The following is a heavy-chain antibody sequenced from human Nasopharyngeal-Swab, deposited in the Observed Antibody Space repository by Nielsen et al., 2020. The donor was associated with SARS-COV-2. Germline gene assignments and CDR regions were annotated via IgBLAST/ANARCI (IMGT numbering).Heavy chain of an antibody. CDR3: AREWIQLWPDAFDI. Sequence: VRQMPGKGLEWMGIINPSGGSTSYAQKFQGRVTMTRDTSTSTVYMELSSLRSEDTAVYYCAREWIQLWPDAFDIWGRGTMVTVSS. V-gene: IGHV1-46*01. CDR2: INPSGGST. J-gene: IGHJ3*02. D-gene: IGHD5-18*01.